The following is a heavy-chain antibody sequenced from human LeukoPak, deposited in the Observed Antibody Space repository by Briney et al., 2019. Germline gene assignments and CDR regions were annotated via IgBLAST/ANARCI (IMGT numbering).Heavy chain of an antibody. D-gene: IGHD2-2*01. Sequence: GASVKVSCKASGGTFSSYAISWVRQAPGQGLEWMGGIIPIFGTANYAQKFQGRVTITTDESTSTAYMELSSLRSEDTAVYYCASGMSSGYAPRGYYYYYMDVWGKGTTVTVSS. CDR1: GGTFSSYA. V-gene: IGHV1-69*05. CDR2: IIPIFGTA. CDR3: ASGMSSGYAPRGYYYYYMDV. J-gene: IGHJ6*03.